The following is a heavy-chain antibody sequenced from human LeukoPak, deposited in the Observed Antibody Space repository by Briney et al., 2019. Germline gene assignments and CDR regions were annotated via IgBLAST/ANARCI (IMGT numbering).Heavy chain of an antibody. Sequence: SETLSLTCTVSGYSISSGYYWGWIRQPPGKGLEWIGEINHSGSTNYNPSLKSRVTISVDTSKNQYSLKLSSVTAADTAVYYCARARGSRGYYYYYYMDVWGKGTTVTISS. CDR3: ARARGSRGYYYYYYMDV. V-gene: IGHV4-38-2*02. CDR2: INHSGST. J-gene: IGHJ6*03. D-gene: IGHD3-16*01. CDR1: GYSISSGYY.